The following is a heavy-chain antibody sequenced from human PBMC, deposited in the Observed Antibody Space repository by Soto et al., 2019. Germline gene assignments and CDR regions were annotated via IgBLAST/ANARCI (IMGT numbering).Heavy chain of an antibody. CDR2: IRSKAYGGTT. J-gene: IGHJ1*01. CDR3: TRDLGSGWYGEYFQH. D-gene: IGHD6-19*01. V-gene: IGHV3-49*03. CDR1: GFTFGDYA. Sequence: GGSLRLSCTASGFTFGDYAMSWFRQAPGKGLEWVGFIRSKAYGGTTEYAASLKGRFTISRDDSKSISYLQMNSLKTEDTAVYYDTRDLGSGWYGEYFQHWGQGTLVTVSS.